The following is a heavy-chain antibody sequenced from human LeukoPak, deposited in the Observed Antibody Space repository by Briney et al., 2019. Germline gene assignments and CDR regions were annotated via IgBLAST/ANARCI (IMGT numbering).Heavy chain of an antibody. D-gene: IGHD3-3*02. V-gene: IGHV4-30-4*01. CDR3: ARHPFPGSVYYYYYYGMDV. Sequence: PSQTLSLTCTVSGGSISSGDYYWSWIRQPPGKGLEWIGYIYYSGSTYYNPSLKSRVTISVDTSKNQFSLKLSSVTAADTAVYYCARHPFPGSVYYYYYYGMDVWGQGTTVTVSS. CDR1: GGSISSGDYY. CDR2: IYYSGST. J-gene: IGHJ6*02.